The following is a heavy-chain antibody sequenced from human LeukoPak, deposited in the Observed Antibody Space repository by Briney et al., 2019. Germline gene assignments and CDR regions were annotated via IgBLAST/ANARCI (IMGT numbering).Heavy chain of an antibody. V-gene: IGHV3-48*03. Sequence: GGSLRLSCAASGFTFSSYEMNWVRQAPGKGLEWVSYISSSGSTIYYADSVKGRFTISSDNAKNSLYLQMNSLRAEDTAVYYCARERIGDDAFDIWGQGTMVTVSS. D-gene: IGHD2-15*01. CDR1: GFTFSSYE. CDR2: ISSSGSTI. J-gene: IGHJ3*02. CDR3: ARERIGDDAFDI.